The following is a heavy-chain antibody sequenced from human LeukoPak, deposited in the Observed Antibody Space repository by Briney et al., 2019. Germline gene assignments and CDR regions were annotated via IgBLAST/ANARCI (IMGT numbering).Heavy chain of an antibody. D-gene: IGHD2-2*01. CDR2: SSSSSSYI. V-gene: IGHV3-21*01. J-gene: IGHJ6*02. CDR1: GFTFSSYS. Sequence: PGGSLRLSCAASGFTFSSYSMNWVRQAPGKGLEWVSSSSSSSSYIYYADSVKGRFTISRDNAKNSLYLQMNSLRAEDTAVYYCARDAACSSTSCYFRNYYYYYGMDVWGQGTTVTVSS. CDR3: ARDAACSSTSCYFRNYYYYYGMDV.